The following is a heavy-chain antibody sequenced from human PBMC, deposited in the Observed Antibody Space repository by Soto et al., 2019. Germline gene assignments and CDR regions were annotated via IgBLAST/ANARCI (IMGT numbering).Heavy chain of an antibody. Sequence: QVQLHESGPGLVKPSQTPSLTCTVSGGSISDDDYYWNWIRQSPGKGLEWIGHIYYTGNTYYNPSLKSRLTMSLETSQNQFSLHLTSVIAADSALYFCARATTVTSSFFFYALDVWGQGTTVTVSS. CDR1: GGSISDDDYY. V-gene: IGHV4-30-4*01. CDR2: IYYTGNT. J-gene: IGHJ6*02. CDR3: ARATTVTSSFFFYALDV. D-gene: IGHD4-17*01.